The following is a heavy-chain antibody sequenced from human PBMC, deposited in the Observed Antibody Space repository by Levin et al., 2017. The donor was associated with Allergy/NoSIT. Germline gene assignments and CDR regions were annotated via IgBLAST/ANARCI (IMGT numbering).Heavy chain of an antibody. CDR3: ARVSYDILTE. CDR1: GYNFNIYD. CDR2: LNPNSGKT. D-gene: IGHD3-9*01. Sequence: GESLKTSCKASGYNFNIYDIHWLRQATGQGPEWMGWLNPNSGKTGYAQKFQGRVTMTRNTSTGTAYMELSSLRSEDTAVYYCARVSYDILTEWGQGTLVTVSS. V-gene: IGHV1-8*01. J-gene: IGHJ4*02.